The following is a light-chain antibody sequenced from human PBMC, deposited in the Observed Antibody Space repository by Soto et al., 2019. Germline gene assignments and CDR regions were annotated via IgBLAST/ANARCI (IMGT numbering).Light chain of an antibody. Sequence: DIQMTQSPSTLSASVGDRVTITCRASQSISSWLAWYQQKPGKAPKLLIYDASSLESGVPSRFSGSGSGTEFTLTISSLQPEDFATYYCQQYNSYWTFGQRTKVDI. CDR1: QSISSW. CDR3: QQYNSYWT. J-gene: IGKJ1*01. CDR2: DAS. V-gene: IGKV1-5*01.